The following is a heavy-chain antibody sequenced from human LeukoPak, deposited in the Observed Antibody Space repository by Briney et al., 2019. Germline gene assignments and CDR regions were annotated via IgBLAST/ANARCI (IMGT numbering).Heavy chain of an antibody. Sequence: GGSLRLSCAASGFTFSYFWMHWFRQTPGKGLVWVSCINTDGSYSSYADSVRGRFTISRDNVRNTLYLQMNSLGAEDSAVYYCARDFDGPRASDYWGQGISVTVSS. V-gene: IGHV3-74*01. CDR3: ARDFDGPRASDY. J-gene: IGHJ4*02. D-gene: IGHD4-17*01. CDR1: GFTFSYFW. CDR2: INTDGSYS.